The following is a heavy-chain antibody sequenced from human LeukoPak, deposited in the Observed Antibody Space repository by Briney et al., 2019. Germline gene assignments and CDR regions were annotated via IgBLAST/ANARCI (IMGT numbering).Heavy chain of an antibody. J-gene: IGHJ5*02. D-gene: IGHD2-2*01. CDR3: AREAYCSSTSCYLSHWFDP. Sequence: PGGSLRLSCAASRFTFSSYWMSWVRQAPGKGLEWVANIKQDGSEKYYVDSVKGRFTISRDNAKNSLYLQMNSLRAEDTAVYYCAREAYCSSTSCYLSHWFDPWGQGTLVTVSS. V-gene: IGHV3-7*01. CDR2: IKQDGSEK. CDR1: RFTFSSYW.